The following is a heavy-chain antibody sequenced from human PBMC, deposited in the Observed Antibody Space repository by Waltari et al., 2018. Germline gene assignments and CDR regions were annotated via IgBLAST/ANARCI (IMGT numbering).Heavy chain of an antibody. CDR1: GYTFTGYY. CDR3: ARDEYGGYDFGY. CDR2: INPNNGDT. V-gene: IGHV1-2*02. D-gene: IGHD5-12*01. Sequence: QLVQSGAEVKKPGASVKVSCKASGYTFTGYYIHWVRRAPGQGPEWMGWINPNNGDTKYPQKFQGRVTMTRDTSSNIAYLEVSSLKFDDTAVYYCARDEYGGYDFGYWGQGTLVTVSS. J-gene: IGHJ4*02.